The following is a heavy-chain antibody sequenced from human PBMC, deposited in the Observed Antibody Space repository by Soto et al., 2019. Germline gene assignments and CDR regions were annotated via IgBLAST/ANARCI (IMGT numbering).Heavy chain of an antibody. CDR3: ARSTGTTSSYYYYYYMDV. D-gene: IGHD1-1*01. CDR2: IYYSGST. J-gene: IGHJ6*03. CDR1: GGSISSYY. V-gene: IGHV4-59*01. Sequence: SETLSLTCTVSGGSISSYYWSWIRQPPGKGLEWIGYIYYSGSTNYNPSLKSRVTISVDTSKNQFSLKLSSVTAADTAVYYCARSTGTTSSYYYYYYMDVWGKGTTVTVSS.